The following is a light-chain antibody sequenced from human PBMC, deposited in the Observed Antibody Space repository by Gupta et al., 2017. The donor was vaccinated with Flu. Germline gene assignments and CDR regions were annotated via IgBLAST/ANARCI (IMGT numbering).Light chain of an antibody. CDR2: GST. Sequence: GESAIPSCRARQSIDSFAAWYQQTPGQAPRLLIYGSTTRASGVPARFSGSGFGTDFTLTISILQSEDFAVYYCLQYNKWPSTFGGGTKVEIK. J-gene: IGKJ4*01. V-gene: IGKV3-15*01. CDR3: LQYNKWPST. CDR1: QSIDSF.